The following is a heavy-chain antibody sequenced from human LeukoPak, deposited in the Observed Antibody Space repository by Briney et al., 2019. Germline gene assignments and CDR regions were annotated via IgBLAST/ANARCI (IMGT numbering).Heavy chain of an antibody. CDR2: INHSGST. CDR3: AREVITFGGVIVNPPDN. Sequence: SSETLCLTCAVYGVSFSGYYWSWIRQPPGKGLEWIGEINHSGSTNYNPSLKRRVTISVDTSKNQRSLKLSSVTAADTAVYYCAREVITFGGVIVNPPDNWGEGTLVTVSS. J-gene: IGHJ4*02. V-gene: IGHV4-34*01. CDR1: GVSFSGYY. D-gene: IGHD3-16*02.